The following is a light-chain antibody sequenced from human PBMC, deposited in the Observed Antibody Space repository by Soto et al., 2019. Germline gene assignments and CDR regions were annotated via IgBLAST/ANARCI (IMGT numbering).Light chain of an antibody. Sequence: DIQMTQSPSTLSASVGDRVTITCRASQSSSSSLAWYQQKPGKAPKLLIYDASNLESWVPSIFSGSGSGTEFTLTISSLPPDNFATYYCQQYSTYSTFGQGTRVEIK. J-gene: IGKJ1*01. CDR2: DAS. CDR1: QSSSSS. V-gene: IGKV1-5*01. CDR3: QQYSTYST.